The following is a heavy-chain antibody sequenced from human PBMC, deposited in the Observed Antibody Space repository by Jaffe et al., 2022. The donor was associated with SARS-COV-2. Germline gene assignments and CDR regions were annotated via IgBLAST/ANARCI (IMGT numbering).Heavy chain of an antibody. CDR2: IYYSGST. D-gene: IGHD6-19*01. CDR1: GGSISSGGYY. CDR3: ARARYSSGWRLNWFDP. J-gene: IGHJ5*02. Sequence: QVQLQESGPGLVKPSQTLSLTCTVSGGSISSGGYYWSWIRQHPGKGLEWIGYIYYSGSTYYNPSLKSRVTISVDTSKNQFSLKLSSVTAADTAVYYCARARYSSGWRLNWFDPWGQGTLVTVSS. V-gene: IGHV4-31*03.